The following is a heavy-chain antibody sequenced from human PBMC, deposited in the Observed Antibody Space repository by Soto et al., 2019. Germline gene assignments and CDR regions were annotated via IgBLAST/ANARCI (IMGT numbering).Heavy chain of an antibody. Sequence: EVQLVESGGGLIQPGGSLRLSCAASGFTVSNNYLNWVRQAPGKGLEWVSVIYSGGTTYYADSVKGRFTISRDNSKNTLYLQMNILRAEDTAVYYCARDPLPYYDTLTASYYYYGMDVWGQGPTVTVSS. V-gene: IGHV3-53*01. D-gene: IGHD3-9*01. J-gene: IGHJ6*02. CDR1: GFTVSNNY. CDR3: ARDPLPYYDTLTASYYYYGMDV. CDR2: IYSGGTT.